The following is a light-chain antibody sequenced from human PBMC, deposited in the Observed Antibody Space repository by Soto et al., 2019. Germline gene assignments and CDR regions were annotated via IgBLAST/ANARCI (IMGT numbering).Light chain of an antibody. CDR2: EVD. CDR3: SSYAGSNNVV. V-gene: IGLV2-8*01. J-gene: IGLJ2*01. Sequence: QSALTQPPSASGSPGQSVTISCTGTSSDVGGYNYVSWYQQHPGKAPKLIIYEVDKRPSGVPDRFSGSKSGNTASLTVSWLQAEDEADYYCSSYAGSNNVVFGGGTKLTVL. CDR1: SSDVGGYNY.